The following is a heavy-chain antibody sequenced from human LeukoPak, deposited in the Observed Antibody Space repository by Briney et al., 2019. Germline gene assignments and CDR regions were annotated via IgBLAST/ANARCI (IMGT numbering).Heavy chain of an antibody. CDR3: ARAPYYSAYYYYYYMDV. V-gene: IGHV4-34*01. D-gene: IGHD3-10*01. Sequence: PSETLSLTCAVYGGTSSGYYWSWIRQPPGKGLEWIGEINHSGSTNYNPSLKSRVTISVDTSKNQFSLKLSSVTAADTAVYYCARAPYYSAYYYYYYMDVWGKGTTVTVSS. CDR2: INHSGST. J-gene: IGHJ6*03. CDR1: GGTSSGYY.